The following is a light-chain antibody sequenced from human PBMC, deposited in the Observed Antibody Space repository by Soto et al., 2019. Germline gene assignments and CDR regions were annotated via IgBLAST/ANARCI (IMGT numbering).Light chain of an antibody. CDR2: DAS. V-gene: IGKV3-11*01. CDR3: QQRNSWPRT. Sequence: EIVLTQSPATLSLSPGEGATLSCRASQSVSSDLAWYQQKPGQAPKLLIYDASSRATGIPARFSGGGSGTDFTLTISSLEPEDFAVYYCQQRNSWPRTFGQGTKVDIK. CDR1: QSVSSD. J-gene: IGKJ1*01.